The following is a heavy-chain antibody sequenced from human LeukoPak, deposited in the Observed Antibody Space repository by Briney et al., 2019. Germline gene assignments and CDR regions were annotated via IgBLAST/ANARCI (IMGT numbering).Heavy chain of an antibody. V-gene: IGHV4-59*01. D-gene: IGHD1-26*01. CDR1: GGSISTYY. Sequence: SETLSLTCTVSGGSISTYYWNWIRQPPGKGLEWIGSIYYSGSTNYNPPLKSRVTISVDTSKNQFSLKLTSVTAADTAVYYCARGSGSYSAYYYHGMDVWGQGTTVTVSS. J-gene: IGHJ6*02. CDR3: ARGSGSYSAYYYHGMDV. CDR2: IYYSGST.